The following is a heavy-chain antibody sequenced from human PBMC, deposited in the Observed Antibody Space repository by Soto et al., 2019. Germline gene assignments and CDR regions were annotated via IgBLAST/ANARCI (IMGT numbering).Heavy chain of an antibody. J-gene: IGHJ4*02. V-gene: IGHV4-39*07. CDR2: VYYGGRS. Sequence: PSETLSLTCTVSSAPVSSTTYTWGWIRQPPGKGLEWVACVYYGGRSYYNPSLKSRVTISVDTSKNQFSLKLSSVTAADTAVYYCARSDGRYWGQGTLVTVSS. CDR3: ARSDGRY. CDR1: SAPVSSTTYT.